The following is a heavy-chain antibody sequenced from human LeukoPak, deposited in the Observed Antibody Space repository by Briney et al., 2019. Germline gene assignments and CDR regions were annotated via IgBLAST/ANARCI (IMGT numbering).Heavy chain of an antibody. Sequence: GGSLRLSCTASGFTFSSYAMSWVRQAPGKGLEWVSAISGSGGSTYYAGSVKGRFTISRDNSKNTLYLQMNSLRAEDAAVYYCAKGGDYEPFDYWGQGTLVTVSS. CDR2: ISGSGGST. CDR1: GFTFSSYA. J-gene: IGHJ4*02. D-gene: IGHD4-17*01. V-gene: IGHV3-23*01. CDR3: AKGGDYEPFDY.